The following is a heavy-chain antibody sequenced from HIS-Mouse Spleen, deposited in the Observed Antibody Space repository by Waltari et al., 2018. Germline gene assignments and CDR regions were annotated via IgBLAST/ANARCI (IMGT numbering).Heavy chain of an antibody. D-gene: IGHD6-19*01. CDR1: GFTFSSYG. J-gene: IGHJ4*02. CDR3: AKASSGWLDY. Sequence: QVQLVESGGGVVQPGRSLRLSCAASGFTFSSYGMHWVGQAPGKGREWVAVISYEGSKKYYADSVKGRFTISRDNAKNTLDLQMNSLRAEDTAVYYCAKASSGWLDYWGQGTLVTVSS. CDR2: ISYEGSKK. V-gene: IGHV3-30*18.